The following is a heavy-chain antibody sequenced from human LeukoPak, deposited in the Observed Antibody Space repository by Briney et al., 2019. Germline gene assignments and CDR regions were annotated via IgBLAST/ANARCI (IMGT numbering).Heavy chain of an antibody. D-gene: IGHD3-10*01. V-gene: IGHV3-15*01. CDR1: GFTFSNAW. Sequence: GGSLRLSCHTSGFTFSNAWYSWVRQPTGKGPHQAGRIKSKTDGGTTDYTAPVKGRFNISRDDSNNTLYLQMNILKTADTAVYYCTTGPFDYYGSASYLANGMDVWGQGTTVTVSS. J-gene: IGHJ6*02. CDR2: IKSKTDGGTT. CDR3: TTGPFDYYGSASYLANGMDV.